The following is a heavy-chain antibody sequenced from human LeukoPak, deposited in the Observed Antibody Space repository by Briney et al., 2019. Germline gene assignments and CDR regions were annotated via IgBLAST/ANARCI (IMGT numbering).Heavy chain of an antibody. Sequence: GGSLRLSCAASGFTFSSYWMHWVRQAPGKGLVWVSRINTDGSSTSYADSVKGRFTISRDNAKNTLYLQMNSLRAEDTAVYYCARDLMDYDVSTGLHHYYMDVWGQGTTVTVSS. V-gene: IGHV3-74*01. CDR2: INTDGSST. D-gene: IGHD3-9*01. CDR1: GFTFSSYW. CDR3: ARDLMDYDVSTGLHHYYMDV. J-gene: IGHJ6*02.